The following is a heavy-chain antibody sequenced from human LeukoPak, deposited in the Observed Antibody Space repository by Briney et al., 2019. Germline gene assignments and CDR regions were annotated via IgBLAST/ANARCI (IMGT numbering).Heavy chain of an antibody. Sequence: GGSLRPSCAASGFTFSSYAMHWVRQAPGKGLEWVAVISYDGSNKYYADSVKGRFTISRDNSKNTLYLQMNSLRAEDTAVYYCAKDSSGYYLFWGQGTLVTVSS. CDR3: AKDSSGYYLF. D-gene: IGHD3-22*01. CDR2: ISYDGSNK. CDR1: GFTFSSYA. V-gene: IGHV3-30*04. J-gene: IGHJ4*02.